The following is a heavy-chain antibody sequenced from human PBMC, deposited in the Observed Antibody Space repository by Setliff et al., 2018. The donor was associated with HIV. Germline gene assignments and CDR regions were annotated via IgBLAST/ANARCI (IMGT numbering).Heavy chain of an antibody. CDR2: IDHSGST. J-gene: IGHJ4*02. CDR3: ARQGAVTGHSFDY. CDR1: DGSFSGYY. Sequence: PSETLSLTCAVYDGSFSGYYWSWIRQPPGKGLEWIGEIDHSGSTNYNPSLKSRVTISVDTSKNHFSLRLSHVTAADTAVYYCARQGAVTGHSFDYWGQGTLVTVSS. V-gene: IGHV4-34*01. D-gene: IGHD6-19*01.